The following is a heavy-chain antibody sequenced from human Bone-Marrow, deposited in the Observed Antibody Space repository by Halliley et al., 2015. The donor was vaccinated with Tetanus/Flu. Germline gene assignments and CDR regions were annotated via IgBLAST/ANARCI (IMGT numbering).Heavy chain of an antibody. D-gene: IGHD5-12*01. J-gene: IGHJ4*02. CDR3: TTDTASGRD. Sequence: KGLEWVSSISSSSNYIYYADSVKGRFTISRDNAKNSLYLQMNSLKTEDTALYYCTTDTASGRDWGQGTLVTVSS. CDR2: ISSSSNYI. V-gene: IGHV3-21*04.